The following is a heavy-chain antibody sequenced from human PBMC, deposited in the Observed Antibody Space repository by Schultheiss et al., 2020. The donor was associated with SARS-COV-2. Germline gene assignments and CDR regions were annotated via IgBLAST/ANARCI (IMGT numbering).Heavy chain of an antibody. Sequence: SQTLSLTCTVSGGSISSYYWSWIRQPPGKGLEWIGYIYYSGSTYYNPSLKSRVTISVDTSKNQFSLKLSSVTAADTAVYYCARARPNYYDSSGYYFDYWGQGTLVTVSS. D-gene: IGHD3-22*01. J-gene: IGHJ4*02. CDR2: IYYSGST. V-gene: IGHV4-59*12. CDR3: ARARPNYYDSSGYYFDY. CDR1: GGSISSYY.